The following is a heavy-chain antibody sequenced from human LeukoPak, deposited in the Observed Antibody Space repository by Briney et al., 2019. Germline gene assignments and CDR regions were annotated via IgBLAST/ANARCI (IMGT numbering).Heavy chain of an antibody. J-gene: IGHJ5*02. CDR3: VRKLTLGCFDP. CDR1: GYDFFYYW. Sequence: VESLKISCKASGYDFFYYWIGWVRQMPGKGLEWMGIIYPGDSETRYSPSFQGQVTISADKSISTAYLQWSRLKASDTAIYYCVRKLTLGCFDPWGQGTLVTVSS. CDR2: IYPGDSET. D-gene: IGHD3-16*01. V-gene: IGHV5-51*01.